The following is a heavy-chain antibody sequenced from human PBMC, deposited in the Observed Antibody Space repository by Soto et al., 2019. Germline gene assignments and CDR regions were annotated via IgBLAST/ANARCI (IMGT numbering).Heavy chain of an antibody. V-gene: IGHV4-39*01. Sequence: SETLSLTCTVSGGSISSSSYYWGWIRQPPGKGLECIGSIYYSGSTYYNPSLKSRVTISVDTSKNHFSLKLSSVTAADTAVYYCARRGSGSYSDYWGQGTLVTVSS. CDR3: ARRGSGSYSDY. CDR2: IYYSGST. CDR1: GGSISSSSYY. J-gene: IGHJ4*02. D-gene: IGHD3-10*01.